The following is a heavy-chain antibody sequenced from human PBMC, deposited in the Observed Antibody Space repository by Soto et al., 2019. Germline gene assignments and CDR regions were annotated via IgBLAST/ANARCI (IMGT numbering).Heavy chain of an antibody. V-gene: IGHV3-7*01. CDR3: ARGRGSYSSGWYSYYYYMDV. Sequence: GGSLRLSCAASGFTFSSYWMSWVRQAPGKGLEWVANIKQDGSEKYYVDSVKGRFTISRDNAKNSLYLQMNSLRAEDTAVYYCARGRGSYSSGWYSYYYYMDVWGKGTTVTVSS. J-gene: IGHJ6*03. D-gene: IGHD6-19*01. CDR2: IKQDGSEK. CDR1: GFTFSSYW.